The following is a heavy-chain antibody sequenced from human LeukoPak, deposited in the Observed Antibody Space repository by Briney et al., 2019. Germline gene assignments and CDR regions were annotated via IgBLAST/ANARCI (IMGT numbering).Heavy chain of an antibody. CDR2: MNPNGGNT. Sequence: ASVKVSCKASGYTFSSYDINWVRQATGQGLEWMGWMNPNGGNTGYAQKFQGRVTMTRNTSINTAYMELSSLRSEDTAVYYCARVYSRRSSGYYYADYWGQGALVTVSS. D-gene: IGHD3-22*01. CDR3: ARVYSRRSSGYYYADY. V-gene: IGHV1-8*01. CDR1: GYTFSSYD. J-gene: IGHJ4*02.